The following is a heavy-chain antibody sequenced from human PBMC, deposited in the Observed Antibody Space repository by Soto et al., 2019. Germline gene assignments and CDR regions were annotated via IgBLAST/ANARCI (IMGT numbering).Heavy chain of an antibody. D-gene: IGHD6-13*01. CDR1: GFTFSSYG. CDR2: VSYDGSNQ. J-gene: IGHJ5*02. CDR3: ARHPERIAQIGWFDP. Sequence: PGGSLRLSCAASGFTFSSYGVHWVRQAPGKGLEWVAVVSYDGSNQNYADSVKGRFTISRDNSKNTLYLQMNSLRAEDTAVYYCARHPERIAQIGWFDPRGQGTLVTVSS. V-gene: IGHV3-30*03.